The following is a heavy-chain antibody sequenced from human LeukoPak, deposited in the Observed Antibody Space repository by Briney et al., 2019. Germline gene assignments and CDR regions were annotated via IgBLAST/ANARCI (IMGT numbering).Heavy chain of an antibody. CDR3: ASETPFGYFDY. D-gene: IGHD3-10*01. CDR2: IYSGGST. Sequence: GGSLGLSCAAPGFTVSSNYMSWVRQAPGKGLEWVSVIYSGGSTYYADSVKGRFTISRDNSKNTLYLQMNSLRAEDTAVYYCASETPFGYFDYWGQGTLVTVSS. J-gene: IGHJ4*02. CDR1: GFTVSSNY. V-gene: IGHV3-66*01.